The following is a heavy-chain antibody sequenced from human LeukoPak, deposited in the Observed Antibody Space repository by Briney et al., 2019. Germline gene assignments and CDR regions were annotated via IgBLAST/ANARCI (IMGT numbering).Heavy chain of an antibody. Sequence: GGSLRLSCAASGFTVSSNYMSWVRQAPGKGLQWVSVIYSGGNTYYADSVKGRFTISSDNARDSVLLQMNSLRAEDTSVYYCARASIAAAGTGAFDVWGQGTMVTVSS. V-gene: IGHV3-53*01. CDR2: IYSGGNT. D-gene: IGHD6-13*01. CDR3: ARASIAAAGTGAFDV. CDR1: GFTVSSNY. J-gene: IGHJ3*01.